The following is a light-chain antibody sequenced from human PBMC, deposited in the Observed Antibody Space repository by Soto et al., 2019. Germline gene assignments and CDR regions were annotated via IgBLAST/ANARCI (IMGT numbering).Light chain of an antibody. CDR1: HSVSSSY. V-gene: IGKV3-20*01. J-gene: IGKJ1*01. Sequence: EIVLTHSPCTLSLSPVDRATLSCRASHSVSSSYLAGYQQKPGQAPRLLIYAASTRATGIPDRFSGDGSVTHFTLTISRLEAEDFVMYYCQQYAYLGTFGQGTKVDI. CDR2: AAS. CDR3: QQYAYLGT.